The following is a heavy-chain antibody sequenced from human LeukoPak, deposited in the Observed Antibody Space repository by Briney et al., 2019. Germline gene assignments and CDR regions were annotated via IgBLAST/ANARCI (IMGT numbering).Heavy chain of an antibody. V-gene: IGHV3-23*01. J-gene: IGHJ4*02. CDR2: ISGSGGST. D-gene: IGHD3-22*01. CDR3: AKVRFYYYDSSGYYY. CDR1: GFTFSSYA. Sequence: PGGSLRLSCAASGFTFSSYAMSWVRQAPGKGLEWVSAISGSGGSTYYADSVKGRFTISRDNSKNTLYLQMNSLRAEDTAVYYCAKVRFYYYDSSGYYYWGQGTLVTVSS.